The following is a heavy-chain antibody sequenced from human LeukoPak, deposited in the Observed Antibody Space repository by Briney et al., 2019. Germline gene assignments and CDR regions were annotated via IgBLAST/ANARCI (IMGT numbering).Heavy chain of an antibody. Sequence: PSETLSLTCTVSGGSISSYYWSWIRQPAGKGLEWIGRMYISGSTNYNPSLESRVTMSLDTSKNQFSLKLSSVTAADTAVYYCAREGVYYYDSSGYFNWFDPWGQGTLVTVSS. J-gene: IGHJ5*02. D-gene: IGHD3-22*01. CDR2: MYISGST. CDR3: AREGVYYYDSSGYFNWFDP. V-gene: IGHV4-4*07. CDR1: GGSISSYY.